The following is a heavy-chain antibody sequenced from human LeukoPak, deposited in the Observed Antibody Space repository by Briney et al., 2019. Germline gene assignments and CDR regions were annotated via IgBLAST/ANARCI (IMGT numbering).Heavy chain of an antibody. CDR1: GGSFSGYY. V-gene: IGHV4-34*01. CDR3: ARGVVVAAIKHYYGMDV. J-gene: IGHJ6*02. CDR2: INHSGST. Sequence: SETLSLTCAVYGGSFSGYYWSWIRRPPGKGLEWIGEINHSGSTNYNPSLKSRVTISVDTSKNQFSLKLSSVTAADTAVYYCARGVVVAAIKHYYGMDVWGQGTTVTVSS. D-gene: IGHD2-15*01.